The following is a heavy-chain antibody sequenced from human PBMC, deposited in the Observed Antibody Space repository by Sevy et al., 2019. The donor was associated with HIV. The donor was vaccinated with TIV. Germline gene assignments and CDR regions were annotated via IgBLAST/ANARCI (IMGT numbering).Heavy chain of an antibody. CDR3: TRVLGTISPYYYFGMDV. D-gene: IGHD3-3*01. CDR2: IRSKTYGGTT. Sequence: GGSLRLSCTASGFTFGDYAMSWLCQAPGKGLEWVGFIRSKTYGGTTEYAASVKGRFTISRDDSKNIAYLQMNSLKTEDTAVYYCTRVLGTISPYYYFGMDVWGQGTTVTVSS. J-gene: IGHJ6*02. CDR1: GFTFGDYA. V-gene: IGHV3-49*03.